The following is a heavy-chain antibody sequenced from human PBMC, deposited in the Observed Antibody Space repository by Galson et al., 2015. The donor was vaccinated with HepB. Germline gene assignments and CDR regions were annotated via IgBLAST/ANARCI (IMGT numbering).Heavy chain of an antibody. CDR1: GYTFTGYY. D-gene: IGHD3-3*01. Sequence: SVKVSCKASGYTFTGYYMHWVRQAPGQGLEWMGWINPNSGGTNYAQKFQGRVTMTRDTSISTAYMELSRLRSDDTAVYYCAGEHRVRFLEWLDGMDVWGQGPTVPVSS. V-gene: IGHV1-2*02. CDR3: AGEHRVRFLEWLDGMDV. CDR2: INPNSGGT. J-gene: IGHJ6*02.